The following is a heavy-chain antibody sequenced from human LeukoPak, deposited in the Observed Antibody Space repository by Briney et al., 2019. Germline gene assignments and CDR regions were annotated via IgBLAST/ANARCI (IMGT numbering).Heavy chain of an antibody. CDR3: ARAGVGGSYLYYFDY. Sequence: GGSLRLSCAASGFTFSDYHMSWIRQAPGKGLEWVSYISSSGSTIYYADSVKGRFTISRDNAKNSLYLQMNSLRAEDTAVYYCARAGVGGSYLYYFDYWGQGTLVTVSS. J-gene: IGHJ4*02. V-gene: IGHV3-11*01. CDR1: GFTFSDYH. CDR2: ISSSGSTI. D-gene: IGHD1-26*01.